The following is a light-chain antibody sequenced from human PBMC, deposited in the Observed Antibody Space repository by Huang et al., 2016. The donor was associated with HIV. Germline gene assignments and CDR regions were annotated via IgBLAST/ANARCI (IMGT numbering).Light chain of an antibody. CDR2: DAS. CDR1: QSISIW. Sequence: DIQMTQSPSTLSASVGDRVTITCRASQSISIWLAWYQQKPGKAPNLLIYDASSLESGVPSRFSGSGSGTEFTLTISSLQPDNFATYYCQQYNTYPWTFGQGTKVEIK. CDR3: QQYNTYPWT. V-gene: IGKV1-5*01. J-gene: IGKJ1*01.